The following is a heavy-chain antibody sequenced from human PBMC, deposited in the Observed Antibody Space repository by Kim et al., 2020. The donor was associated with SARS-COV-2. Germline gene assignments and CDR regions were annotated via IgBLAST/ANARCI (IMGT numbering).Heavy chain of an antibody. J-gene: IGHJ3*01. CDR2: IYSDGRI. CDR1: GFVVNRSY. CDR3: ARSHDGTSYPPTA. D-gene: IGHD2-8*01. Sequence: GGSLRLSCAASGFVVNRSYMTWVRQAPGKGLEWVSVIYSDGRIDYADSVMGRFSMSRDNSKKTVYLQMNRLRVEDTAVYYCARSHDGTSYPPTAWGQGTVVTVS. V-gene: IGHV3-53*01.